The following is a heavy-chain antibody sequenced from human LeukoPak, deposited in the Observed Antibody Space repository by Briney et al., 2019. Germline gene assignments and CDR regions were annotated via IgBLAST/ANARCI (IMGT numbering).Heavy chain of an antibody. D-gene: IGHD5-12*01. V-gene: IGHV3-48*04. CDR2: ISSSSSTI. Sequence: GGSLRLSCAASGFTFSSYNMNWVRQAPGKGLEWVSHISSSSSTIYYADSVKGRFTISRDNTKNSLYLQMNSLRAEDTAVYYCARENSGPDYWGQGTLVTVSS. CDR1: GFTFSSYN. J-gene: IGHJ4*02. CDR3: ARENSGPDY.